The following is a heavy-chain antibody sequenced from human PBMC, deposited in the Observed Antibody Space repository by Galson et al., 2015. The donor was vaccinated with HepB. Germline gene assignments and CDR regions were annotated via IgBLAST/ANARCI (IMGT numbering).Heavy chain of an antibody. CDR1: GYTFTSYG. CDR2: ISAYNGNT. D-gene: IGHD3-22*01. CDR3: ARDGAYDSSGDTGY. Sequence: SVKVSCKASGYTFTSYGISWVRQAPGQGLEWMGWISAYNGNTNYAQKLQGRVTMTTDTSTSTAYMELRSLRSDDTAVYYCARDGAYDSSGDTGYWGQGTLVTVSS. V-gene: IGHV1-18*01. J-gene: IGHJ4*02.